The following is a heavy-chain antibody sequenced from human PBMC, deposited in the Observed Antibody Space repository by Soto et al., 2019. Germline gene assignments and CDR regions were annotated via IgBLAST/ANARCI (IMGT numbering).Heavy chain of an antibody. CDR2: IKTDGSDT. V-gene: IGHV3-74*01. CDR1: GFTFSSHW. J-gene: IGHJ4*02. Sequence: EVQLVESGGGLVQPGGSLRLSCAASGFTFSSHWMHWVRQAPGKGLVWVSRIKTDGSDTTYAEFVKGRFTISRDNAKNTLDLQMNSLRAEDTAVYHCARAPRVPGDYYFDYWGQGTLVTVSS. CDR3: ARAPRVPGDYYFDY. D-gene: IGHD2-2*01.